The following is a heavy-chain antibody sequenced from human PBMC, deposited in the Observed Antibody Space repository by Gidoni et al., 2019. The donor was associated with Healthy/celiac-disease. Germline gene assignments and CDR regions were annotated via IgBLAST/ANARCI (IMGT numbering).Heavy chain of an antibody. Sequence: QVQLVQSGAEGKKPGASVKVSCKAYGYTFTGYYMHWVRQAPGQGLEWMGRINPTSGGTNYAQKFQGRVTMTRDTSISTAYMELSRLRSDDTAVYYCARGDDILTGSVDYWGQGTLVTVSS. J-gene: IGHJ4*02. D-gene: IGHD3-9*01. CDR1: GYTFTGYY. CDR2: INPTSGGT. CDR3: ARGDDILTGSVDY. V-gene: IGHV1-2*06.